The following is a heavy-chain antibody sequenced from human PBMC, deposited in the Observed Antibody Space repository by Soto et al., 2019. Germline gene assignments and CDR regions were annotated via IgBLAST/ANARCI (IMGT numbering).Heavy chain of an antibody. J-gene: IGHJ4*02. Sequence: QVQVVESGGGVVQPGRSLRLSCAASGFTFSDYGMHWVRQYPGKGLEWVAVISYDGSKKYYADSVKGRFTTSRDNSKNTLYLQMNSLRPEDTAVYYGAKVCKGWDYFDYWGQGTLGTVSS. V-gene: IGHV3-30*18. CDR3: AKVCKGWDYFDY. CDR1: GFTFSDYG. D-gene: IGHD2-8*01. CDR2: ISYDGSKK.